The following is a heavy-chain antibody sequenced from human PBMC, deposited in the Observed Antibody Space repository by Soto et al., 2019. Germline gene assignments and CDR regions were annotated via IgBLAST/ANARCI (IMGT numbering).Heavy chain of an antibody. V-gene: IGHV4-34*01. Sequence: PSETLSLTCAVYGGTFSGYYWSLIRQPPGKGLEWIGEINHSGSTNYNPSLKSRVTISVDSSKNQFSLNLSSVIAADTAVYYCARGPSYYFGSGCSYPNYSSGIYVRAQGTTVTVS. D-gene: IGHD3-10*01. CDR3: ARGPSYYFGSGCSYPNYSSGIYV. CDR1: GGTFSGYY. CDR2: INHSGST. J-gene: IGHJ6*02.